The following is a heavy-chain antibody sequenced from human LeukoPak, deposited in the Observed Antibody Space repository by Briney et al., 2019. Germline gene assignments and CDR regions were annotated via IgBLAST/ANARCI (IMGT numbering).Heavy chain of an antibody. CDR1: GFTFSSFG. D-gene: IGHD3-9*01. CDR2: IWYDGSKK. J-gene: IGHJ6*02. CDR3: ARAANITTFGMDV. Sequence: PGGSLRLSCAASGFTFSSFGMHWVRQAPGKGLEWVAVIWYDGSKKYYADSVKGRFTISRDNSKNTLYLQMNALRAEDTAVYYCARAANITTFGMDVWGQGTTVTVSS. V-gene: IGHV3-33*01.